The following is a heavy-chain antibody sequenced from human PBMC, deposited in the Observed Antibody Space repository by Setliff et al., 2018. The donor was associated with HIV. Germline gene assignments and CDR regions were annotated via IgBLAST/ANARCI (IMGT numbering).Heavy chain of an antibody. CDR2: INHSGRT. Sequence: PSETLSLTCAVYGGSFSDYYWSWIRQPPGKGLEWIGVINHSGRTNQSPPLGSRVTISVDTSKNQFSLKLSSVTAADTAVYYCARDSSRGYLDWLSLKYYYSYYIDVWGKGTTVTVSS. J-gene: IGHJ6*03. CDR3: ARDSSRGYLDWLSLKYYYSYYIDV. D-gene: IGHD3-9*01. V-gene: IGHV4-34*01. CDR1: GGSFSDYY.